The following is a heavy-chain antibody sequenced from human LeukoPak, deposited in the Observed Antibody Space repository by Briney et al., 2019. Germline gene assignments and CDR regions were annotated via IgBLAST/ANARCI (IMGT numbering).Heavy chain of an antibody. CDR2: IWYDGSNK. CDR3: ARELKDYDILTGWSLGP. CDR1: GFTFSSYG. V-gene: IGHV3-33*01. J-gene: IGHJ5*02. D-gene: IGHD3-9*01. Sequence: QPGRSLRLSCAACGFTFSSYGMHWVRQAPGKGLEWVAVIWYDGSNKYYADSVKGRFTISRDNSKNTLYLQMNSLRAEDTAVYYCARELKDYDILTGWSLGPWGQGTLVTVSS.